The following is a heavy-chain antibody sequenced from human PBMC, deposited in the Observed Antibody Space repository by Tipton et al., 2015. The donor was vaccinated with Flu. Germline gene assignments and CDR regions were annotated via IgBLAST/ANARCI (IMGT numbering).Heavy chain of an antibody. CDR3: ARDQSGIAVAGAAFDI. V-gene: IGHV3-33*01. CDR2: IWYDGSNK. CDR1: GFTFSSYG. D-gene: IGHD6-19*01. J-gene: IGHJ3*02. Sequence: SLRLSCAASGFTFSSYGMHWVRQAPGKGLEWVAVIWYDGSNKYYADSVKGRFTISRDNSKNTLYLQMNSLRAEDTAVYYCARDQSGIAVAGAAFDIWGQGTMVTVSS.